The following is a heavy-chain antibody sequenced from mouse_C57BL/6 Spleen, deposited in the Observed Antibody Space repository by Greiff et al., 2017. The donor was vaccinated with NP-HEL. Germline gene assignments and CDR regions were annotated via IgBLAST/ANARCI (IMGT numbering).Heavy chain of an antibody. Sequence: EVQRVESGAELVRPGASVKLSCTASGFNIKDYYMHWVKQRPEQGLEWIGRIDPEDGDTEYAPKFQGKATMTADTSSNTAYLQLSSLTSEDTAVYYCTTGGNYGSSYVGYFDVWGTGTTVTVSS. CDR3: TTGGNYGSSYVGYFDV. V-gene: IGHV14-1*01. D-gene: IGHD1-1*01. J-gene: IGHJ1*03. CDR2: IDPEDGDT. CDR1: GFNIKDYY.